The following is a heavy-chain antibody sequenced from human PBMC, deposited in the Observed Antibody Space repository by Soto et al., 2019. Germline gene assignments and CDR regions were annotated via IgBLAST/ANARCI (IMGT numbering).Heavy chain of an antibody. CDR3: AKDWLTVLWFGPLRFDP. V-gene: IGHV3-30*18. Sequence: QAGGSLRLSCAASGFTFSSYGMHWVRQAPGKGLEWVAVISYDGSNKYYADSVKGRFTISRDNSKNTLYLQMNSLRAEDTAVYYCAKDWLTVLWFGPLRFDPWGQGTLVTVSS. CDR2: ISYDGSNK. D-gene: IGHD3-10*01. J-gene: IGHJ5*02. CDR1: GFTFSSYG.